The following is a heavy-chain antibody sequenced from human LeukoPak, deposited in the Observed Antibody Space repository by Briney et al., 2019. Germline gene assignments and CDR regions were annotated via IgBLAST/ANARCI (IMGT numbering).Heavy chain of an antibody. Sequence: PSETLSLTCTVSGGSISSGSYYWSWIRQPAGKGLEWIGRIYTSGSTNYNPSLKSRVTISVDTSKNQFSLKLSSVTAADTAVYYCARSYSYGSPFDYWGQGTLVTVSS. J-gene: IGHJ4*02. D-gene: IGHD5-18*01. CDR1: GGSISSGSYY. V-gene: IGHV4-61*02. CDR2: IYTSGST. CDR3: ARSYSYGSPFDY.